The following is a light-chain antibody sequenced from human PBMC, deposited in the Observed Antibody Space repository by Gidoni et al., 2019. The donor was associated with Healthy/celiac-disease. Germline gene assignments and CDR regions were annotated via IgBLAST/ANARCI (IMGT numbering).Light chain of an antibody. CDR2: WAS. V-gene: IGKV4-1*01. J-gene: IGKJ5*01. Sequence: DIVITHSPDSLAVCLCERATINCKSSQSFLYSSNNKNYLAWYQQKSGQPPKLLIYWASNRESGVPDRFSGSGAGTDFTLTISRLQAEDVADYYCQQYYSTSITFGQGTRLEIK. CDR1: QSFLYSSNNKNY. CDR3: QQYYSTSIT.